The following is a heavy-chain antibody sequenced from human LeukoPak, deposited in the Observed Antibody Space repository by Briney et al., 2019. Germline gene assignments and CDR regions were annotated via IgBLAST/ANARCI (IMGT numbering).Heavy chain of an antibody. CDR1: GFTFSSYA. V-gene: IGHV3-23*01. J-gene: IGHJ4*02. CDR3: ARDFALIVGATFIDY. D-gene: IGHD1-26*01. Sequence: PGGSLRLSCAASGFTFSSYAMSWVRQAPGKGLEWVSAISGSGGSTYYADSVKGRFTISRDNAKNSLYLQMNSLRAEDTAVYYCARDFALIVGATFIDYWGQGTLVTVSS. CDR2: ISGSGGST.